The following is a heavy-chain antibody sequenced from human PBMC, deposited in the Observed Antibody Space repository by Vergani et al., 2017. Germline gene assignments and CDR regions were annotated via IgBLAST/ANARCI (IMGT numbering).Heavy chain of an antibody. J-gene: IGHJ6*02. CDR2: IIPILGIA. CDR3: ARDRGYYDILTGYLANYYYGMDV. V-gene: IGHV1-69*08. CDR1: GGTFSSYT. Sequence: QVQLVQSGAEVKKPGSSVKVSCKASGGTFSSYTISWVRQAPGQGLEWMGRIIPILGIAHYAQKFQGRVTITADKSTSTAYMELSSLRSEDTAVYYCARDRGYYDILTGYLANYYYGMDVWGQGTTVTVSS. D-gene: IGHD3-9*01.